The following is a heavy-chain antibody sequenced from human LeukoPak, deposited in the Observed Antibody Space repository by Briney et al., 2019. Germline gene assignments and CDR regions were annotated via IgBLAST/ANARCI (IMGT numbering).Heavy chain of an antibody. CDR3: ASAQARRYDWDSYYFDY. CDR2: ISSSSSTI. CDR1: GFTFSSYS. Sequence: PGGSLRLSCAASGFTFSSYSMNWVRQAPGKGLEWVSYISSSSSTIYYADSVKGRFTISRDNAKNSLFLQMSSLRAEDTAVYYCASAQARRYDWDSYYFDYWGQGILVTVSS. J-gene: IGHJ4*02. D-gene: IGHD1-7*01. V-gene: IGHV3-48*04.